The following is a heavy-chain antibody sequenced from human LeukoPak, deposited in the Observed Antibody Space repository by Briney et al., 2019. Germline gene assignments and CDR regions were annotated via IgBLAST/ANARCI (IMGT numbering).Heavy chain of an antibody. J-gene: IGHJ4*02. V-gene: IGHV4-39*07. D-gene: IGHD2-21*02. Sequence: SETLSLTCTVSGGSISSSSHYWGWIRQPPGKGLEWIGSIYYSGSTYYNPSLKSRVTISVDTSKNQFSLKLSSVTAADTAVYYCARMESGGGDPTRPLDYWGQGTLVTVSS. CDR1: GGSISSSSHY. CDR3: ARMESGGGDPTRPLDY. CDR2: IYYSGST.